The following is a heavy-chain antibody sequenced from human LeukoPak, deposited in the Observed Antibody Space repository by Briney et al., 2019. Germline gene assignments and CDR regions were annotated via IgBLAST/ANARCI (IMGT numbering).Heavy chain of an antibody. CDR2: IYYSGST. J-gene: IGHJ4*02. CDR1: GGSISSGGYY. Sequence: SETLSLTCTVSGGSISSGGYYWSWVRQHPGKGLEWIGYIYYSGSTYYNPSLKSRVTISVDTSKNQFSLKLSSVTAADTAVYYCARHRKAAHNFDYWGQGTLVTVSS. D-gene: IGHD2-15*01. V-gene: IGHV4-31*03. CDR3: ARHRKAAHNFDY.